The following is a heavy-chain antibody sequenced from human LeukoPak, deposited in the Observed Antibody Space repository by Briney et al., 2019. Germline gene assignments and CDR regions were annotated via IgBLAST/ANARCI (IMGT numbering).Heavy chain of an antibody. J-gene: IGHJ6*03. CDR3: ARGGISIFGVVIYMDV. CDR1: GFTFHRYN. V-gene: IGHV3-21*04. CDR2: ISTSSSYI. D-gene: IGHD3-3*01. Sequence: GGSLRLSCAASGFTFHRYNMNWVRQAPGKGLEWVSSISTSSSYIYYADSVRGRFTISRDNAKNSLSLQMNSLRVEDTALYYCARGGISIFGVVIYMDVWGKGTTVTVSS.